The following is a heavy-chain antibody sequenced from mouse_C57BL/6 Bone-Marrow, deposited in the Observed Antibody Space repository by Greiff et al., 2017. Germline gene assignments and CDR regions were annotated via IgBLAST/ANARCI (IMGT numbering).Heavy chain of an antibody. V-gene: IGHV1-42*01. CDR2: INPSTGGT. CDR3: ASDGYYVTFLFAY. CDR1: GYSFTGYY. D-gene: IGHD2-3*01. Sequence: EVQLQQSGPELVKPGASVKISCKASGYSFTGYYMNWVKQSPEKSLEWIGEINPSTGGTTYNQKFKAKATLTVDKSSSTAYMQLKSLTSEDSAVYYCASDGYYVTFLFAYWGQGTLVTVSA. J-gene: IGHJ3*01.